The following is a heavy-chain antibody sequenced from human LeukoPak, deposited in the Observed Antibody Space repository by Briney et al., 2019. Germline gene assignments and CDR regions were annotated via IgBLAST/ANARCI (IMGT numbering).Heavy chain of an antibody. CDR1: GGTFISYA. CDR2: IITIFGTA. D-gene: IGHD7-27*01. J-gene: IGHJ3*02. CDR3: ARGTDTLPGADI. Sequence: ASVKVSCKASGGTFISYAISWVRQAPGQGLEWMGGIITIFGTANYAQKFQGRVTITADESTSTAYMELSSLRSEDTAVYYCARGTDTLPGADIWGQGTMVTVSS. V-gene: IGHV1-69*01.